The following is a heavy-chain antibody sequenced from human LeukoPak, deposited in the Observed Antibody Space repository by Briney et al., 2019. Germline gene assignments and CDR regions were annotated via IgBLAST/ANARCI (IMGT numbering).Heavy chain of an antibody. Sequence: SETLSLTCTVSGGSISSSSYYWGWIRQPPGKGLEWIGYIYYSGSTNYNPSLKSRVTISVDTSKNQFSLKLSSVTAADTAVYYCARASVSSGYYYVNYFDYWGQGTLVTVSS. CDR2: IYYSGST. J-gene: IGHJ4*02. V-gene: IGHV4-61*05. CDR3: ARASVSSGYYYVNYFDY. CDR1: GGSISSSSYY. D-gene: IGHD3-22*01.